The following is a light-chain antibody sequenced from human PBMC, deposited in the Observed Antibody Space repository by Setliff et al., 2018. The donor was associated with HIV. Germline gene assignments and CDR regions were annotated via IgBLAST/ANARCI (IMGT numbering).Light chain of an antibody. J-gene: IGLJ2*01. Sequence: QSVLTQPASVSGSHGQSITISCTGSSSDVGNTLSVSWYQQNVGEVPKLLIYEVDRRPSGISHRFSGSKSGNTASLTISGLQVEDEADYYCCSYGSGDIWVFGGGTKVTVL. CDR3: CSYGSGDIWV. CDR2: EVD. V-gene: IGLV2-23*02. CDR1: SSDVGNTLS.